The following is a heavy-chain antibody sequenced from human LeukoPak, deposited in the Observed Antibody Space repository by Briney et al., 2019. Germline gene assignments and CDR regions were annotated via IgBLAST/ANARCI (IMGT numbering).Heavy chain of an antibody. CDR3: ARGDRGFAFDI. CDR1: GGTFISYA. Sequence: SVKVSCKASGGTFISYAISWVRQAPGQGLEWMGRIIPIFGTANYAQKFQGRVTITTDESTSTAYMELSSLRSEDTAVYYCARGDRGFAFDIWGQGTMVTVSS. J-gene: IGHJ3*02. V-gene: IGHV1-69*05. CDR2: IIPIFGTA.